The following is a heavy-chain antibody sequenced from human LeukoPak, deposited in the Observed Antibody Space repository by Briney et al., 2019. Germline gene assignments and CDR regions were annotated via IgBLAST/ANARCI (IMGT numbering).Heavy chain of an antibody. D-gene: IGHD6-19*01. CDR3: ARSLIAVAGYYGMDV. V-gene: IGHV1-69*04. CDR1: GGTFSSYA. J-gene: IGHJ6*02. CDR2: IIPILGIA. Sequence: SVKVSCKAPGGTFSSYAISWVRQAPGQGLEWMGRIIPILGIANYAQKFQGRVTITADKSTSTAYMELSSLRSEDTAVYYCARSLIAVAGYYGMDVWGQGTTVTVSS.